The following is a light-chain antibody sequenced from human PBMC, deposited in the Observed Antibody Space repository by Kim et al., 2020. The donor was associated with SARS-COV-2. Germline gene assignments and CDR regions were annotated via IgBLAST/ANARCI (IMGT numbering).Light chain of an antibody. Sequence: QSITISCTGTASDVGGFNLVSWYQQHPGKAPKLIIFEVTKRPSGVSTRFSASKSGNTASLTISGLQAEDEADYCCCSYARSDTSVIFGGGTQLTVL. CDR2: EVT. CDR3: CSYARSDTSVI. V-gene: IGLV2-23*02. J-gene: IGLJ2*01. CDR1: ASDVGGFNL.